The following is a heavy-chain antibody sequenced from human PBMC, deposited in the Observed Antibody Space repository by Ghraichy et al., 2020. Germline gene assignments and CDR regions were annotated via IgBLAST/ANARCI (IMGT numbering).Heavy chain of an antibody. D-gene: IGHD3-9*01. CDR2: VFRSDIT. Sequence: SETPSLTCTVSGASISGYYWSWVRQPPGKGLEWIGYVFRSDITDYNPSLKSRVTISLDTSKSLFSLSLTSVTAADTAVYYCAKHSISLLTGYYKGGYFDDWGQGTLVTVSS. CDR3: AKHSISLLTGYYKGGYFDD. CDR1: GASISGYY. V-gene: IGHV4-59*08. J-gene: IGHJ4*02.